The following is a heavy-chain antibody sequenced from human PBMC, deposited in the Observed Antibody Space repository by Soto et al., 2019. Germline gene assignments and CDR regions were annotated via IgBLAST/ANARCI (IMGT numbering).Heavy chain of an antibody. CDR3: ARGGHVVVVTAALDY. D-gene: IGHD2-21*02. CDR2: VNPSGGHT. Sequence: QVQLMQSGAEVKKPGASVKVSCKASGDTFTDYYIHWVRQAPGQGLEWMGTVNPSGGHTTYAQHFLGRVTMTRDTSTSTLYMERNSLTSDDTAVYYCARGGHVVVVTAALDYWGQGTLVTVSS. J-gene: IGHJ4*02. CDR1: GDTFTDYY. V-gene: IGHV1-46*01.